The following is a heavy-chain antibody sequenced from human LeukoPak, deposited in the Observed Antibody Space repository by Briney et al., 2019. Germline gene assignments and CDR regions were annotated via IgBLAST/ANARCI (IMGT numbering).Heavy chain of an antibody. CDR2: IHYSGST. J-gene: IGHJ3*02. CDR3: ARGQDAFDI. Sequence: SETLSLTCTVSGGSISSYYWSWIRQPPGKGLEWSGYIHYSGSTNYNPSLKSRVTISVDTSKNQFSLKLSSVTAADTAVYYCARGQDAFDIWGQGTMVTVSS. V-gene: IGHV4-59*01. CDR1: GGSISSYY.